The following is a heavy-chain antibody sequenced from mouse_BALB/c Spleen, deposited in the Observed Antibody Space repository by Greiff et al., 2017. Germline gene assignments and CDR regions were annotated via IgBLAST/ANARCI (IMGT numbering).Heavy chain of an antibody. Sequence: VQLQQSGPGLVAPSQSLSITCTVSGFSLTSYGVHWVRQPPGKGLEWLGVIWAGGSTNYNSALMSRLSISKDNSKSQVFLKMNSLQTDDTAMYYCARERGVVATDWYFDVWGAGTTVNVSS. CDR2: IWAGGST. V-gene: IGHV2-9*02. CDR1: GFSLTSYG. J-gene: IGHJ1*01. D-gene: IGHD1-1*01. CDR3: ARERGVVATDWYFDV.